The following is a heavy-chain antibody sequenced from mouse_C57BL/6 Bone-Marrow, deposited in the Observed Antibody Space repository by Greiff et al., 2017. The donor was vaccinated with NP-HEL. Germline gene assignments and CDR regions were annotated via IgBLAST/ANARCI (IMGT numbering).Heavy chain of an antibody. V-gene: IGHV1-4*01. J-gene: IGHJ2*01. Sequence: QVQLQQSGAELARPGASVKMSCKASGYTFTSYTMHWVKQRPGQGLEWIGYINPSSGYTKYNQKFKDKATLTADKSSSTAYMQLSSLTSEDSAVYYCASGIYDGYFQDYWGQGTTLTVSS. CDR1: GYTFTSYT. CDR3: ASGIYDGYFQDY. D-gene: IGHD2-3*01. CDR2: INPSSGYT.